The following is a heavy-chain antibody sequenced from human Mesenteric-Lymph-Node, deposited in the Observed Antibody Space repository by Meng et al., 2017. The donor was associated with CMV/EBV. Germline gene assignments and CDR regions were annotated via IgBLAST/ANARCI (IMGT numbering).Heavy chain of an antibody. Sequence: GESLKISCAASGFTFSSYAMSWVRQAPGKGLEWVSIIYSGGRAYYVDSVKGRFIISRDNSKNTLDLQMNSLRAEDTAVYYCARSTPGYYYYGLNLWGQGTTVTVSS. D-gene: IGHD2-2*01. CDR2: IYSGGRA. CDR1: GFTFSSYA. J-gene: IGHJ6*02. V-gene: IGHV3-66*02. CDR3: ARSTPGYYYYGLNL.